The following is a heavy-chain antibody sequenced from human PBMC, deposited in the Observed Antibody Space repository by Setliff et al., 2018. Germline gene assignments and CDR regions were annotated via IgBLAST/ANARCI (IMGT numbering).Heavy chain of an antibody. CDR1: GGSINSMSYY. V-gene: IGHV4-39*07. CDR2: INHSGST. CDR3: RFWSGYYKNDY. J-gene: IGHJ4*02. D-gene: IGHD3-3*01. Sequence: SETLSLTCTVSGGSINSMSYYWSWIRQPPGKGLEWIGEINHSGSTNYNPSLTSRVTISVDTSKNQFSLKLSSVTAADTAVYYCRFWSGYYKNDYWGQGTLVTV.